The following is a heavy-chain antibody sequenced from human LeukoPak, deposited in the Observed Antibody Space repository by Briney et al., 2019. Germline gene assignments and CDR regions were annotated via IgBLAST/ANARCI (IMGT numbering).Heavy chain of an antibody. J-gene: IGHJ4*02. V-gene: IGHV3-23*01. CDR1: GFTFSSYA. D-gene: IGHD2/OR15-2a*01. CDR3: RYFLPHFDY. CDR2: ISGSGGDT. Sequence: GGSLRLSCAASGFTFSSYAMTWVRQAPGKGLEWVSAISGSGGDTYYADSVKGRFTISRDNSKNTLYLQMNSLRAEDTAVYYCRYFLPHFDYWGQGTLVTVSS.